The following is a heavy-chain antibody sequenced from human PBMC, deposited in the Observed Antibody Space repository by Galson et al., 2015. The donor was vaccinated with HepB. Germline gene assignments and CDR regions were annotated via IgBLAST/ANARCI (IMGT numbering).Heavy chain of an antibody. CDR3: ARKRGGTAAAGPGWFDP. V-gene: IGHV1-3*01. D-gene: IGHD6-13*01. Sequence: SVKISCKASGYTFTSYAMHWVRQAPGQRLEWMGWINAGNGNTKYSQKFQGRVTITRDTSASTAYMELSSLRSEDTAVYYCARKRGGTAAAGPGWFDPWGQGTLVTVSS. J-gene: IGHJ5*02. CDR2: INAGNGNT. CDR1: GYTFTSYA.